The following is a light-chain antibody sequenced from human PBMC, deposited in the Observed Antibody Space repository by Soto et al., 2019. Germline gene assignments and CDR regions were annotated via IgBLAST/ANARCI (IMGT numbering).Light chain of an antibody. J-gene: IGLJ1*01. CDR3: SSYPDSSNYV. V-gene: IGLV2-14*01. Sequence: QSALTQPASVSGSPGQSITISCTGTSSDVGGYNYVSWYQQQPGKAPKLMIYQVTNRPSGVSNRFSGSRSGNTASLTISGLQAEDEADYYCSSYPDSSNYVFGTGTKLTVL. CDR2: QVT. CDR1: SSDVGGYNY.